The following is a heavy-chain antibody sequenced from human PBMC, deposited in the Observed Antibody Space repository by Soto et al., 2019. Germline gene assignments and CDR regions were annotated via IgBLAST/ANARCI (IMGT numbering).Heavy chain of an antibody. CDR1: GFTFSSAW. D-gene: IGHD3-3*01. CDR2: IKKITDGGTT. Sequence: GGSLRLSCAASGFTFSSAWMNWVRQAPGKGLEWVARIKKITDGGTTDYAAPVKGRFSISRDDSKNMLYLQMDNLKTEDTAVYYCTPFWSGDYWGRGTLVTVSS. J-gene: IGHJ4*02. CDR3: TPFWSGDY. V-gene: IGHV3-15*07.